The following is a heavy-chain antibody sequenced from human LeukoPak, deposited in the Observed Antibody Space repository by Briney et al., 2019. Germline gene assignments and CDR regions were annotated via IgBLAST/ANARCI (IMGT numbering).Heavy chain of an antibody. CDR3: ARGRQWLVYFDY. Sequence: PSETLSLTCTVSGGSISSYYWSWLRQPPGKGLEWIGYIYYSGSTNYNPSLKSRVTISVDTSKNQFSLKLSSVTAADTAVYYCARGRQWLVYFDYWGQGTLVTVSS. CDR2: IYYSGST. J-gene: IGHJ4*02. CDR1: GGSISSYY. V-gene: IGHV4-59*01. D-gene: IGHD6-19*01.